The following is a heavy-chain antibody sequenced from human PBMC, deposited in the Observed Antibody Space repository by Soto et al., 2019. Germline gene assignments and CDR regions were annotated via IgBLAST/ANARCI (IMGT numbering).Heavy chain of an antibody. D-gene: IGHD3-22*01. CDR3: AHGDSYDSSGYWLFDY. Sequence: QITLKESGPPLVKPTQTLTLTCTFSGFSLSTSGVGVGWIRQPPGKALEWLALIYWDDDKRYSPSLKSRLTITKDTYKNQVVLTMTNIDPVDTATYYCAHGDSYDSSGYWLFDYWGQGTLVTVSS. CDR2: IYWDDDK. V-gene: IGHV2-5*02. CDR1: GFSLSTSGVG. J-gene: IGHJ4*02.